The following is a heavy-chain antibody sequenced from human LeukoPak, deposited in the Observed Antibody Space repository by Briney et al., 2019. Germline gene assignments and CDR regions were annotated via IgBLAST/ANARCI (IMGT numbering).Heavy chain of an antibody. CDR3: ARDVDWNYVDAFDI. J-gene: IGHJ3*02. CDR1: GFTFSDYY. CDR2: ISSSGSTI. Sequence: AGGSLRLSCAASGFTFSDYYMSWIRQAPGKGLEWVSYISSSGSTIYYADSVKGRFTISRDNAKNSLYLQMNSLRAGDTAVYYCARDVDWNYVDAFDIWGQGTMVTVSS. D-gene: IGHD1-7*01. V-gene: IGHV3-11*01.